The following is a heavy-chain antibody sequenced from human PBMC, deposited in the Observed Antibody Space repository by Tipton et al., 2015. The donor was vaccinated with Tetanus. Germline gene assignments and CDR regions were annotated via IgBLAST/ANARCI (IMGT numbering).Heavy chain of an antibody. Sequence: QSGAEVKKPGASVKVACKASGYTFSTYDINWVRQAAGQELEWMGWLNSKSGATQYAKKFQGRITLTRDTSISTAYMELKGLRSDDTAIYYCARDLSTTAQWEFDFWGQGTLVTVSS. V-gene: IGHV1-2*02. J-gene: IGHJ5*01. CDR1: GYTFSTYD. D-gene: IGHD2/OR15-2a*01. CDR2: LNSKSGAT. CDR3: ARDLSTTAQWEFDF.